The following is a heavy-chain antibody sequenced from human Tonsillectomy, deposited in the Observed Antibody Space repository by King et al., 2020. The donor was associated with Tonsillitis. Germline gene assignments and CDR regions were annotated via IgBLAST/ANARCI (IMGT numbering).Heavy chain of an antibody. V-gene: IGHV4-59*02. CDR3: ARADYDILTGYYYDY. D-gene: IGHD3-9*01. CDR2: VYYTGIT. Sequence: QLQESGPGLVKPSETLSLTCTVSGGSVNSFYWSWIRQPPGKGLEWIGYVYYTGITNSNPSLKSRVTISVHTSRNEFSLKLSSMTAADTAVYYCARADYDILTGYYYDYWGQGTLVTVSS. CDR1: GGSVNSFY. J-gene: IGHJ4*02.